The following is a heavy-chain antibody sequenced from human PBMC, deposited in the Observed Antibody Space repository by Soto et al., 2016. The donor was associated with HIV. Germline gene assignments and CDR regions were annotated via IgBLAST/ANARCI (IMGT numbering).Heavy chain of an antibody. J-gene: IGHJ6*03. Sequence: QVQLQQWGAGLLKPSETLSLTCAVYGGSFSGYYWSWIRQPPGKGLEWIGEINHSGSTNYNPSLKSRVTISVDTSKNQFSLKLSSVTAADTAVYYCASLKLDILTWLLNYYYYYMDSGAKGTTGHRLL. CDR3: ASLKLDILTWLLNYYYYYMDS. CDR1: GGSFSGYY. CDR2: INHSGST. V-gene: IGHV4-34*01. D-gene: IGHD3-9*01.